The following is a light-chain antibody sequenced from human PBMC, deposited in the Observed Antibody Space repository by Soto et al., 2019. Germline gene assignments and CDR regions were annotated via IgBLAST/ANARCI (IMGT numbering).Light chain of an antibody. CDR1: QSVSSN. Sequence: EIVTTQSPATLSVSPGERATLSFRASQSVSSNLAWYQQKPGQAPRLLIYGASTRATGIPARFSGSGSGTDFTLTIRSLQSEDFAVYYCQQYNNWPRTFGQGTKVDI. CDR3: QQYNNWPRT. V-gene: IGKV3D-15*01. CDR2: GAS. J-gene: IGKJ1*01.